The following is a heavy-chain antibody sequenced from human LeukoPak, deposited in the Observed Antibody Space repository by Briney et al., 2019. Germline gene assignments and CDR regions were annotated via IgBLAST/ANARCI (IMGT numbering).Heavy chain of an antibody. V-gene: IGHV3-23*01. CDR2: VTSSGGSR. CDR3: AKGFQYGSGRHFDY. D-gene: IGHD3-10*01. Sequence: GGSLRLSCAPSGFTFSTYATSWVRQAPGKGLEGVSTVTSSGGSRYYADSVKGRFTISRDNSKNTLYLQMNSLRAEDTAVYYCAKGFQYGSGRHFDYWGQGTLVTVSS. J-gene: IGHJ4*02. CDR1: GFTFSTYA.